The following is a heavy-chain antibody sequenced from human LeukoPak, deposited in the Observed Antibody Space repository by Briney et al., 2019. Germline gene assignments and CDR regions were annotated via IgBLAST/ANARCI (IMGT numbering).Heavy chain of an antibody. Sequence: SVKVSCKASGGTFSSYAISWVRQAPGQGLEWMGGIIPIFGTANYAQKFQGRVTITADESTSTAYMELSSLRSEDTAVYYCARALYYDILTGYCMDGMDVWGQGTTVTVSS. J-gene: IGHJ6*02. D-gene: IGHD3-9*01. CDR2: IIPIFGTA. V-gene: IGHV1-69*13. CDR1: GGTFSSYA. CDR3: ARALYYDILTGYCMDGMDV.